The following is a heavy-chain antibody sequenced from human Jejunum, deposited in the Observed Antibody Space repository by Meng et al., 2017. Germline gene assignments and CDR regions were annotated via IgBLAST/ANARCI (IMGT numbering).Heavy chain of an antibody. CDR1: GGSIKDFY. CDR3: ARALGAYGDSGFAY. CDR2: ISHSGST. J-gene: IGHJ4*02. V-gene: IGHV4-34*01. Sequence: QWQPTEGGAGLLTPSEPLSLTCAVSGGSIKDFYWNWIRQPPGKGLEWIGEISHSGSTNYNPSLKSRVTISVDRSQNQLSLKLTSVSGTDTAVYFCARALGAYGDSGFAYWGQGALVTVSS. D-gene: IGHD4-17*01.